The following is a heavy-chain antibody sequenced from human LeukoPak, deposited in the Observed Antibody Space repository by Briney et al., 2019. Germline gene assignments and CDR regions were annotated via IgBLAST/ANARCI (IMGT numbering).Heavy chain of an antibody. J-gene: IGHJ4*02. V-gene: IGHV5-51*01. Sequence: GESLQISCQGSGYSFTSYWIGWVRQMPGKGLEWMGIIYPGDSDTRYSPSFQGQVTISADKSISTAYLQWSSLKASDTAMYYCAGTNYDILTGYNRGVIYWGQGTLVTVSS. CDR2: IYPGDSDT. CDR3: AGTNYDILTGYNRGVIY. D-gene: IGHD3-9*01. CDR1: GYSFTSYW.